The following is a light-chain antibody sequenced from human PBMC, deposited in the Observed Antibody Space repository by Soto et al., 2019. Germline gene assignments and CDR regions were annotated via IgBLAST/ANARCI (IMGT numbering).Light chain of an antibody. J-gene: IGKJ1*01. Sequence: DIQMTQSPSTLSASEGDRVTISCRASQSVSIWLAWYQQKPGRAPKLLIYKSSILESGVPSRFSGSGSGTEFTLTISSLQPDDFATYYCQQFNTSPWTFGQGTKVYIK. CDR2: KSS. CDR1: QSVSIW. CDR3: QQFNTSPWT. V-gene: IGKV1-5*03.